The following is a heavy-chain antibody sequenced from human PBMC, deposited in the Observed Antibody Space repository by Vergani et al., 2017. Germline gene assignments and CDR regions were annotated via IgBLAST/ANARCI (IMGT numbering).Heavy chain of an antibody. CDR3: ARGPRRDVLAFRYYYGMDV. Sequence: QVQLQQWGAGLLKPSETLSLTCAVYGGSFSGYYWSWIRQPPGKGLEWIGEINHSGSTNYNTSLKSRVTISVDTSKNQFSLKLSSVTAADTAVYDCARGPRRDVLAFRYYYGMDVWGQGTTVTVSS. CDR2: INHSGST. V-gene: IGHV4-34*01. CDR1: GGSFSGYY. J-gene: IGHJ6*02. D-gene: IGHD3-3*02.